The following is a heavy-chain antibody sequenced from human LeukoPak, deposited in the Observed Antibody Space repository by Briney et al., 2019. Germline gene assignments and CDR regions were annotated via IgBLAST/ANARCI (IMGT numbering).Heavy chain of an antibody. CDR3: ARNPYGMDV. CDR2: ISGYNGNT. V-gene: IGHV1-18*01. J-gene: IGHJ6*02. D-gene: IGHD3-16*01. Sequence: VASVKVSCKASGGTFSSYAISWVRQAPGQGLECMGWISGYNGNTNYAQKLQGRVTMTTDTSTSTAYMELRSLRSDDTAVYYCARNPYGMDVWGQGTTVTVS. CDR1: GGTFSSYA.